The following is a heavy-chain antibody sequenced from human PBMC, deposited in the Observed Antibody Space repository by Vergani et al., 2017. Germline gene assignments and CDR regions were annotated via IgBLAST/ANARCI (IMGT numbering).Heavy chain of an antibody. Sequence: QVQLQESGPGVVKPSQTLSLTCTVSGGSISSGGYYWSWIRQHPGKGLEWIGYIYYSGSTYYNPSLKSRVTISVDTSKNQFSLKLSSVTAADTAVYYCARDRTNPPGGWFGPGAFDIWGQGTMVTVSS. CDR1: GGSISSGGYY. CDR3: ARDRTNPPGGWFGPGAFDI. CDR2: IYYSGST. D-gene: IGHD6-19*01. J-gene: IGHJ3*02. V-gene: IGHV4-31*03.